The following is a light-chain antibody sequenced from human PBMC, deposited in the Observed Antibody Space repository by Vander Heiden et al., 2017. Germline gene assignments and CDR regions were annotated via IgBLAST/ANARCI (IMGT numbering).Light chain of an antibody. CDR1: KLGDKY. CDR3: QAWDSSTAV. Sequence: SYELTQPPSVSVSPGQTASITCSGDKLGDKYACWYQQKPGPSPVLVIYQDSKRPSGIPERFSGSNSGNTATLTISGTQAMDEADYYCQAWDSSTAVFGTGTKVTVL. V-gene: IGLV3-1*01. CDR2: QDS. J-gene: IGLJ1*01.